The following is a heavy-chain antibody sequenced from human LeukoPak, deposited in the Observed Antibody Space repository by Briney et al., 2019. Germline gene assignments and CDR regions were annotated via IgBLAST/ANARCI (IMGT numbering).Heavy chain of an antibody. CDR2: INHSGST. D-gene: IGHD3-22*01. V-gene: IGHV4-34*01. CDR3: ARGGKQGARIVVVKRGAFDI. Sequence: SETLSLTCAVYGGSFSGYYWSWIRQPPGKGLEWIGEINHSGSTNYNPSLKSRVTISVDTSKNQFSLKLSSVTAADTAVYYCARGGKQGARIVVVKRGAFDIWGQGTMVTVSS. CDR1: GGSFSGYY. J-gene: IGHJ3*02.